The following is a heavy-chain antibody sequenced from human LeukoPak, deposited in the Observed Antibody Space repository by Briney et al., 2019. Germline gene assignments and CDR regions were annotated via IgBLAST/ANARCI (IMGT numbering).Heavy chain of an antibody. Sequence: ASVKVSCKASGYAFTNYYMHWVRQAPGQGLEWMGIINPSGGSTSYAQKLQGRVTMTRDTSTSTVYMELSSLRSEDTAVYYCARFSYGGGGYFDYWGQGTLVTVSS. D-gene: IGHD5-18*01. CDR3: ARFSYGGGGYFDY. CDR1: GYAFTNYY. J-gene: IGHJ4*02. V-gene: IGHV1-46*04. CDR2: INPSGGST.